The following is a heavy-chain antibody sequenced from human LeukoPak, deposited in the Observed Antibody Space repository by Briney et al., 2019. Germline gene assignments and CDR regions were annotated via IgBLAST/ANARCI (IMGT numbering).Heavy chain of an antibody. V-gene: IGHV4-59*08. CDR1: GGSISSYY. CDR3: ASSVTKYYFDY. J-gene: IGHJ4*02. Sequence: PSETLSLTCTGSGGSISSYYWSWIRQPPGKGLEWIGYIYYSGSTNYNTSLKSRVTISVDTSKNQFSLKLSSVTAADTAVYYCASSVTKYYFDYWGQGTLVTVSS. D-gene: IGHD4-17*01. CDR2: IYYSGST.